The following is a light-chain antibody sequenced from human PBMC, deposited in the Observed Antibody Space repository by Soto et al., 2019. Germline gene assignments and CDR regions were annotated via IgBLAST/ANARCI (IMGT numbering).Light chain of an antibody. V-gene: IGLV2-23*02. CDR2: EVS. CDR3: CSYAGSSPFVV. CDR1: SSDVGSYNL. Sequence: QSALTQPDSVSGSPGQSITISCTGTSSDVGSYNLVSWYQQHPGKAPKLMIYEVSKRPSGVSNRFSGSKSGNTASLTISGLQAEDEADYYCCSYAGSSPFVVFGGGTKLTVL. J-gene: IGLJ2*01.